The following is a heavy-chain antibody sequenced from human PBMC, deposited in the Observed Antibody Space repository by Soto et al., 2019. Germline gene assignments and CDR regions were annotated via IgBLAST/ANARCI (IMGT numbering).Heavy chain of an antibody. D-gene: IGHD2-2*01. CDR2: ISGSGRTT. CDR3: ARDCSSTNCYVY. CDR1: GFTFSNSD. J-gene: IGHJ4*02. Sequence: GGSLRLSCEASGFTFSNSDMSWVRQAPGKGLEWVSTISGSGRTTYYADSVKGRFTISRDNSKNTLYVQMNSLRAEDTAVYYCARDCSSTNCYVYWGQGILVTVSS. V-gene: IGHV3-23*01.